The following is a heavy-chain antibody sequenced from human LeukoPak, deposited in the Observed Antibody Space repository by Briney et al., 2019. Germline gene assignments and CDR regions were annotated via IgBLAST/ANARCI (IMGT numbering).Heavy chain of an antibody. J-gene: IGHJ4*02. CDR2: INHSGST. Sequence: PSETLSLTCAVYGGSFSGYFWTWIRQPPGKGLEWIGEINHSGSTNYNPSLKSRVTISVDTSKNQFSLRLSSVTAADTAVYYCARRDRGRTGTGYWGQGTLVTVSS. CDR1: GGSFSGYF. V-gene: IGHV4-34*01. CDR3: ARRDRGRTGTGY. D-gene: IGHD1-1*01.